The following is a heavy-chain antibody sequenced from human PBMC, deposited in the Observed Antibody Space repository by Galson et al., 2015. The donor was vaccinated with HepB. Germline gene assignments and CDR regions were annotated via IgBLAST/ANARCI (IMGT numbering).Heavy chain of an antibody. J-gene: IGHJ4*02. D-gene: IGHD5-18*01. CDR2: ISANNTNT. CDR1: GYTSTNCG. V-gene: IGHV1-18*01. CDR3: ATIGYSYGLYYFDH. Sequence: SVKVSCKASGYTSTNCGISWVRQAPGQGLEWMGWISANNTNTNYAQKIQDRVTMTTDTTTSTGYMELRGLTSDDTAVYYCATIGYSYGLYYFDHWGQGTLVTVSS.